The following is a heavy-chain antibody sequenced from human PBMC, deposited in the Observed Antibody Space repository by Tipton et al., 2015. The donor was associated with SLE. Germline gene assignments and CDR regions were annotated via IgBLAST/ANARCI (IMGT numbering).Heavy chain of an antibody. Sequence: SLRLPCSASGFTFSSYAMHWVRQAPGKGLEYVSAISSNGGSTYYADSVKGRFTISRDNSKNTLYLQMSSLRAEDTAVYYCVKEGGSSSSDYWGQGTLVTVSS. V-gene: IGHV3-64D*09. J-gene: IGHJ4*02. CDR3: VKEGGSSSSDY. CDR1: GFTFSSYA. D-gene: IGHD6-13*01. CDR2: ISSNGGST.